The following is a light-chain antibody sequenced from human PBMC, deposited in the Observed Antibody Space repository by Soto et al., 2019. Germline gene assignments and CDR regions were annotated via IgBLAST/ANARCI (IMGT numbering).Light chain of an antibody. CDR2: GAS. Sequence: VMTQSPCTLSVSPWESATLSCRASQSINSNLAWYQQRPGQAPRLLIYGASTRATGIPARFSGSGSGTEFTLTISSLQSEDFAVYYCQQYNNWWTFGQGTKVDIK. CDR1: QSINSN. CDR3: QQYNNWWT. J-gene: IGKJ1*01. V-gene: IGKV3-15*01.